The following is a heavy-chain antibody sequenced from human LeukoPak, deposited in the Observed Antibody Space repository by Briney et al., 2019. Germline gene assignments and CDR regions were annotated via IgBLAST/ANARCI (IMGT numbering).Heavy chain of an antibody. V-gene: IGHV3-23*01. CDR1: GFTFSSYA. D-gene: IGHD3-22*01. Sequence: AGGSLRLSCAASGFTFSSYAMSWVRQAPGKGLEWVSAISGSGGSTYYADSVKGRFTISRDNSKNTLYLQMNSLRAEDTAVYYCAKAKGYYDSSGYLTLDYWGQGTLVTVSS. J-gene: IGHJ4*02. CDR3: AKAKGYYDSSGYLTLDY. CDR2: ISGSGGST.